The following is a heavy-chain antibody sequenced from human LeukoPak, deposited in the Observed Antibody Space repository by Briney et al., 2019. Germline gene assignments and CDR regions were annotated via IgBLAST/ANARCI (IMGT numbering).Heavy chain of an antibody. D-gene: IGHD3-10*01. CDR2: ISASGGST. Sequence: PGGSLRLSCAASGFTLSSYAMSWVRHAPGKGLEWVSSISASGGSTNYADSVKGRFTISRDNSKNTVYLQMNSLRAEDTAVYYCAKVMKGSERLTMVRGVIIKTAGLYYMDVWGKGTTVTVSS. V-gene: IGHV3-23*01. J-gene: IGHJ6*03. CDR1: GFTLSSYA. CDR3: AKVMKGSERLTMVRGVIIKTAGLYYMDV.